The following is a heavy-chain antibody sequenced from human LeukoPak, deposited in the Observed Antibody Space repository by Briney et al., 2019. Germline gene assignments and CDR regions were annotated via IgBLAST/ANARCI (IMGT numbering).Heavy chain of an antibody. CDR1: GGSISSNSYY. J-gene: IGHJ4*02. CDR2: IYYTGRT. CDR3: ARHSRPEMYSSSWYYFDY. V-gene: IGHV4-39*01. D-gene: IGHD6-13*01. Sequence: PAETLSLTSAVSGGSISSNSYYWGWLRQPPGQGLEWIGSIYYTGRTYYNPSLKSLVTISVDTSKNQFSLKLSSVTAADTAVYYCARHSRPEMYSSSWYYFDYWGQGTLVTVSS.